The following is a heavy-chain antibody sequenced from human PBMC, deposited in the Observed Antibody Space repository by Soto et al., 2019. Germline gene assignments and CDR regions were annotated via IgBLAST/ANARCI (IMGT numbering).Heavy chain of an antibody. D-gene: IGHD3-3*01. CDR2: IYYSGST. CDR3: ARSLRFLDYFDY. CDR1: GGSISSYY. Sequence: SETLSLTCTVSGGSISSYYWSWIRQPPGKGLEWIGYIYYSGSTNYNPSLKSRVTISVDTSKNQFSLKLSSVTAADTAVYYCARSLRFLDYFDYWGQGTLVTVSS. V-gene: IGHV4-59*01. J-gene: IGHJ4*02.